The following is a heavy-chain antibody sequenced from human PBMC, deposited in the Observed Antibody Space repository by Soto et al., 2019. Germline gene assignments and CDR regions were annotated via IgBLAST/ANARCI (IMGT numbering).Heavy chain of an antibody. CDR1: GGSISSYY. J-gene: IGHJ5*02. D-gene: IGHD6-13*01. CDR3: ARGRGAAGTFSWFDP. CDR2: IYYSGST. V-gene: IGHV4-59*01. Sequence: LSETLSLTCTVSGGSISSYYWSWIRQPPGKGLEWIGYIYYSGSTNYNPSLKSRVTISVDTSKNQFSLKLSSVTAADTAVYYCARGRGAAGTFSWFDPWGQGTLVTVSS.